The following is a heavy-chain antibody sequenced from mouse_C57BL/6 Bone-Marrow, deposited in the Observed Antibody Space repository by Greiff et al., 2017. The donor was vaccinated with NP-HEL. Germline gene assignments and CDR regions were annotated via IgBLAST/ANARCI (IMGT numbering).Heavy chain of an antibody. J-gene: IGHJ3*01. CDR3: AKPEANWAFAY. V-gene: IGHV2-3*01. CDR1: VFSLTSYG. D-gene: IGHD4-1*01. Sequence: VQRVESGPGLVAPSQSLSITCTVSVFSLTSYGVSWVRQPPGKGLECLGVLWGDGSTNYHSALISRLSISKDNSKSQVFLKLNSRQTDDTATYYCAKPEANWAFAYWGQGTLGTVSA. CDR2: LWGDGST.